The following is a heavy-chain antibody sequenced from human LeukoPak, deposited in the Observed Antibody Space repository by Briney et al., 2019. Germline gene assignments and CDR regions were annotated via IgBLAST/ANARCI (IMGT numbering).Heavy chain of an antibody. Sequence: SETLSLTCTVSGGSISSYYWSWTRQPPGKGLEWIGYIYYSGSTNYNPSLKSRVTISVDTSKNQFSLKLSSVTAADTAVYYCASGYGKFDYWGQGTLVTVSS. CDR2: IYYSGST. V-gene: IGHV4-59*01. CDR1: GGSISSYY. CDR3: ASGYGKFDY. D-gene: IGHD5-12*01. J-gene: IGHJ4*02.